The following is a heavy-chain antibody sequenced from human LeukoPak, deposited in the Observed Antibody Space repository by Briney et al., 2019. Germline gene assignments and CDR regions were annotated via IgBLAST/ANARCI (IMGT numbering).Heavy chain of an antibody. D-gene: IGHD1-26*01. V-gene: IGHV4-39*01. CDR3: ARLSIVGATSSYYMNG. CDR2: INYSGTT. Sequence: SDTLSLTCSVSGYSFSSSSYYWGWLRPPPGTGLEWVGSINYSGTTYHHPSLTSRVTISVDTSKNQFSLRLSSVTVADTAVYYCARLSIVGATSSYYMNGGRKGTTVTAPS. CDR1: GYSFSSSSYY. J-gene: IGHJ6*03.